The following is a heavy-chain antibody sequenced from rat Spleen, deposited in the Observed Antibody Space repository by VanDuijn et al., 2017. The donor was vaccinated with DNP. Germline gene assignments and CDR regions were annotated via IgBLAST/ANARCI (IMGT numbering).Heavy chain of an antibody. CDR2: IWGNGNT. J-gene: IGHJ4*01. V-gene: IGHV2-13*01. CDR3: TRSMTMGVMDA. CDR1: GFSLTSYH. Sequence: QVQLKESGPGLVQPSQTLSLTCTVSGFSLTSYHVSWVRQPPGKGLEWMGVIWGNGNTNYNSALKSRLSISRDTSKSKVFLKMNSLQTEDTSIYYCTRSMTMGVMDAWGQGASVTV. D-gene: IGHD1-7*01.